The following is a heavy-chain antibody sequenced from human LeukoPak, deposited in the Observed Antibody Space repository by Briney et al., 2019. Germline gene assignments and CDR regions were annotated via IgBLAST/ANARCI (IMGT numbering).Heavy chain of an antibody. D-gene: IGHD2-2*01. J-gene: IGHJ4*02. CDR3: ANHLACGSTSCPPFDY. CDR2: ISSSSSCI. Sequence: SGGSLRLSCAASGFTFSSYSMNWVRQAPGKGLGWVSSISSSSSCIYYADSVKGRFTISRDNAKNSLYLQMNSLRAEDTAVYYCANHLACGSTSCPPFDYWGQGTLVTVSS. CDR1: GFTFSSYS. V-gene: IGHV3-21*01.